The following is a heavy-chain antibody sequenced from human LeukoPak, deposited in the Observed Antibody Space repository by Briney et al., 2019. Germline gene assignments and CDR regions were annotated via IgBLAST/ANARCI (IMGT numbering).Heavy chain of an antibody. CDR1: GFTLSSYG. D-gene: IGHD3-22*01. Sequence: GGSLRLSCAASGFTLSSYGLQWVRQAPGKGLEWVAAIWNDGSEKYYADSVKGRFTISRDNSKNTLYLQMSSLRAEDTAVYYCARDVSSGYLGFDYWGQGTLVTVSS. J-gene: IGHJ4*02. V-gene: IGHV3-33*01. CDR3: ARDVSSGYLGFDY. CDR2: IWNDGSEK.